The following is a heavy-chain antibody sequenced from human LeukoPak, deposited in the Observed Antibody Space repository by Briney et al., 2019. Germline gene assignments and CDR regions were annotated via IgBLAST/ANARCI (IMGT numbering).Heavy chain of an antibody. D-gene: IGHD6-19*01. Sequence: ASVKVSCKASGYTFTSYGISWVRQAPGQRLEWMGWINAGNGNTKYSQKFQGRVTITRDTSASTAYMELSSLRSEDTAVYYCARDKGWQSNWYFDLWGRGTLVTVSS. CDR3: ARDKGWQSNWYFDL. CDR2: INAGNGNT. CDR1: GYTFTSYG. V-gene: IGHV1-3*01. J-gene: IGHJ2*01.